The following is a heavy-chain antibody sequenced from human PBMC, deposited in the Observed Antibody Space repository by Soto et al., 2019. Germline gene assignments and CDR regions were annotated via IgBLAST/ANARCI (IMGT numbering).Heavy chain of an antibody. CDR2: IYDSGST. D-gene: IGHD6-19*01. CDR3: ASQATGWYPDY. J-gene: IGHJ4*02. CDR1: GGSISSGGYY. V-gene: IGHV4-31*03. Sequence: QVELQESGPGLVKPSQTLSLTCTVSGGSISSGGYYWSWVRQHPGKGLEWIGYIYDSGSTYYNPALKSRVTISIDTSKNQFSLKLTSVTAADTAVYYCASQATGWYPDYWGQGPLVTVSS.